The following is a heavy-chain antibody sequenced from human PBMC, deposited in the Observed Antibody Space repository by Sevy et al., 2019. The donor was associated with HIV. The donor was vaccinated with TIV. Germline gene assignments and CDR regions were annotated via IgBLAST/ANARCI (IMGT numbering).Heavy chain of an antibody. V-gene: IGHV3-23*01. J-gene: IGHJ4*02. Sequence: GGSLRLSCAASGFTFSSFAMGWVRQAPGKGLDWISVISGTGDHTFYADSVKGRFTISRDNAKNSLYLHMNSLRAEDTAVYYCARGDYYGSLYYFDYWGPGTLVTVSS. CDR2: ISGTGDHT. CDR3: ARGDYYGSLYYFDY. D-gene: IGHD3-10*01. CDR1: GFTFSSFA.